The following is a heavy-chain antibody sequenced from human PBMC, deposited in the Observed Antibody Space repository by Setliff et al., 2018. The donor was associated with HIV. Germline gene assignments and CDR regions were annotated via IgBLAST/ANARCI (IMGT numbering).Heavy chain of an antibody. Sequence: LSLTCTVSGGSISSSSYYWGWIRQPPGKGLEWVSYISSSGSTIYYADSVKGRFTISRDNAKNSLYLQMNSLRAEDTAVYYCARALGGPYYYYGMDVWGQGTTVTVSS. J-gene: IGHJ6*02. CDR1: GGSISSSSYY. V-gene: IGHV3-11*04. CDR2: ISSSGSTI. D-gene: IGHD2-15*01. CDR3: ARALGGPYYYYGMDV.